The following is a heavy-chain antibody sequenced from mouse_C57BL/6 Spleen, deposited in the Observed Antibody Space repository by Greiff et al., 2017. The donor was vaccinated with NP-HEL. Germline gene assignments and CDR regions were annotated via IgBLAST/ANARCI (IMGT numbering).Heavy chain of an antibody. CDR3: AREERDAGYFDV. D-gene: IGHD3-3*01. CDR2: INPYNGGT. J-gene: IGHJ1*03. CDR1: GYTFTDYY. Sequence: VQLKESGPVLVKPGASVKMSCKASGYTFTDYYMNWVKQSHGKSLEWIGVINPYNGGTSYNQKFKGKATLTVDKSSSTAYMELNSLTSEDSAVYYCAREERDAGYFDVWGTGTTGTVSS. V-gene: IGHV1-19*01.